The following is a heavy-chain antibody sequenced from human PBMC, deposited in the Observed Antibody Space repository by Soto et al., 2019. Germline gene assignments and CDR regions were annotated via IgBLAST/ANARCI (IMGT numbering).Heavy chain of an antibody. CDR2: ISSSGSTI. D-gene: IGHD3-22*01. Sequence: GGSLRLSCAASGFTFSDYYMSWIRQAPGKGLEWVSYISSSGSTIYYADSMKGRFTISRDNAKNSLYLQMSSLRAEDTAVYYCARYRYYDSSPDYWGQGTLVTVSS. V-gene: IGHV3-11*01. J-gene: IGHJ4*02. CDR3: ARYRYYDSSPDY. CDR1: GFTFSDYY.